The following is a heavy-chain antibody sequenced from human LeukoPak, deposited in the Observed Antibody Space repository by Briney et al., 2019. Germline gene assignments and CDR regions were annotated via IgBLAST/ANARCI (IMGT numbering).Heavy chain of an antibody. CDR2: IDPSDSYT. D-gene: IGHD1-1*01. CDR3: ARYTTGDFDY. CDR1: GYSFTSYW. J-gene: IGHJ4*02. V-gene: IGHV5-10-1*01. Sequence: GESRKISCKGSGYSFTSYWISWVRQMPGKGLEWMGRIDPSDSYTNYSPSFQGHVTISADKPISTAYLQWSSLKASDTAMYYCARYTTGDFDYWGKGTMVTVSS.